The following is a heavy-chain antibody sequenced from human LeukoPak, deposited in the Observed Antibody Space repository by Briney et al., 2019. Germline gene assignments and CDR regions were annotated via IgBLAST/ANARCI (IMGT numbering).Heavy chain of an antibody. V-gene: IGHV3-48*03. CDR1: GLLFSRFE. J-gene: IGHJ5*01. CDR3: ARSGGSYRPFDS. D-gene: IGHD3-22*01. Sequence: QPGGPLRLSCAASGLLFSRFEMNWVRQAPGKGLEWVSHISHTGDIKYADSVKGRFTISRDNSKNSQYLQMTSLRAEDTAVYYCARSGGSYRPFDSWGQGTLVTVSS. CDR2: ISHTGDIK.